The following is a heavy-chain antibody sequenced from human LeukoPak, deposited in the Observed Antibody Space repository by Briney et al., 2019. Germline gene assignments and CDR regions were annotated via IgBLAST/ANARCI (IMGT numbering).Heavy chain of an antibody. J-gene: IGHJ5*02. D-gene: IGHD4-17*01. Sequence: PSETLSLTCTVSVGSISNYYWNWIRQPPGKRLEWIGSVYHSGDTNYNPSLGSRVTMSVDTSKNQFSLKLNSVTATDTAVYYCARRISGDYGNWLDPWGQGTPVTVSS. CDR2: VYHSGDT. CDR3: ARRISGDYGNWLDP. V-gene: IGHV4-59*01. CDR1: VGSISNYY.